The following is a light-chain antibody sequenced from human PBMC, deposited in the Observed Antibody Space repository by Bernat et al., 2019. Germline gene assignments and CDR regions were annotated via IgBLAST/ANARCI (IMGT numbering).Light chain of an antibody. CDR1: SSDVGGYNY. Sequence: QSALTQPRSVSGSPGQSVTISCTGTSSDVGGYNYVSWYQQHPDKAPKLVIYDVSKWPSGVPDRFSGSKSGNTASLTISGLQAGDEANYYCCSYAGDYAFAVFRTGTKVTVL. CDR3: CSYAGDYAFAV. J-gene: IGLJ1*01. CDR2: DVS. V-gene: IGLV2-11*01.